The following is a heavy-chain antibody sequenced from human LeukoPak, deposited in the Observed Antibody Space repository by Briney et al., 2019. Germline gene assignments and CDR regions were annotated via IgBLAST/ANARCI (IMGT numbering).Heavy chain of an antibody. Sequence: PSETLSLTCTVSGGSISSYYWSWIRQPPGKGLEWIGYIYYRGSTNYNPSLKSRVTISVDTSKNQFSLKLSSVTAAVTAVYYCAGLRDAFDIWGQGTMVTVSS. CDR2: IYYRGST. V-gene: IGHV4-59*08. D-gene: IGHD3-22*01. J-gene: IGHJ3*02. CDR1: GGSISSYY. CDR3: AGLRDAFDI.